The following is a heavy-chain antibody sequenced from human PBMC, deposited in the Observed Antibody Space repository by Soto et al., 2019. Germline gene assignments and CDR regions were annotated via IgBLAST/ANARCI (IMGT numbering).Heavy chain of an antibody. CDR2: ISGSGGST. D-gene: IGHD3-9*01. Sequence: GGSLRLSCAASGFTFSSYAMSWVRQAPGKGLEWVSAISGSGGSTYYADSVKGRFTISRDNSKNTLYLQMNSLRAEDTAVYYCAKSLDILTGYSNYGMDVWGQGTTVTVSS. J-gene: IGHJ6*02. V-gene: IGHV3-23*01. CDR1: GFTFSSYA. CDR3: AKSLDILTGYSNYGMDV.